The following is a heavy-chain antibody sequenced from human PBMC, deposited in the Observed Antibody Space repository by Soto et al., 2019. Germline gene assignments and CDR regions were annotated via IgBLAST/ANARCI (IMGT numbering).Heavy chain of an antibody. J-gene: IGHJ5*02. CDR1: GGSISSGDYY. CDR2: IYYSGST. D-gene: IGHD6-6*01. V-gene: IGHV4-30-4*01. CDR3: ARERPDGARLDP. Sequence: SETLSLTCTVSGGSISSGDYYWSWIRQPPGKGLEWIGYIYYSGSTFYNPSLKSRLTISVDTSKNQFSLKLSSVTAADTAVYNCARERPDGARLDPWGQGTPVTGSS.